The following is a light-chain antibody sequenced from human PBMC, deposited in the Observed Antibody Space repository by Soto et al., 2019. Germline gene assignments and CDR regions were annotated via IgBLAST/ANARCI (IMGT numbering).Light chain of an antibody. CDR3: QQYGGSPRT. CDR1: ESISTY. Sequence: DIQMTQSPSSLSASVGDRVTTTCRTSESISTYLNWFQQRPGKAPKLLIYAASNLQSGVPSRFSGSGYGTDFTLTISRLEPEDFAVYYCQQYGGSPRTFGQGTKVDIK. J-gene: IGKJ1*01. CDR2: AAS. V-gene: IGKV1-39*01.